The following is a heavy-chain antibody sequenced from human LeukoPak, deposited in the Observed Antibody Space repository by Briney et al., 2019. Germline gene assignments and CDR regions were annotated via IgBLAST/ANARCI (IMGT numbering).Heavy chain of an antibody. D-gene: IGHD6-19*01. CDR3: ARDSSGFGDFDY. J-gene: IGHJ4*02. CDR2: IYYSGST. Sequence: SETLSLTCTVSGGSISSYYWSWIRQPPGKGLEWIGYIYYSGSTNYNPSLKSRVTISVDTSRKQFSLKLSSVTAADTAVYYCARDSSGFGDFDYWGQGTLVTVPS. V-gene: IGHV4-59*01. CDR1: GGSISSYY.